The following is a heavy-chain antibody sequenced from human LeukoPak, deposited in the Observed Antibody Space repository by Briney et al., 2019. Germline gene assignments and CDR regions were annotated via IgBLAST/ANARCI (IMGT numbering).Heavy chain of an antibody. CDR1: GFTFEDYG. CDR3: ARVYYDFWSGIRYYFDY. V-gene: IGHV3-9*01. CDR2: ISWSNGTI. Sequence: GGSLRLSCVASGFTFEDYGMHWVRHAPGKGLEWVSGISWSNGTIGYADSVKGRFTISRDNAKNSLYLQMNSLRAEDTAVYYCARVYYDFWSGIRYYFDYWGQGTLVTVSS. J-gene: IGHJ4*02. D-gene: IGHD3-3*01.